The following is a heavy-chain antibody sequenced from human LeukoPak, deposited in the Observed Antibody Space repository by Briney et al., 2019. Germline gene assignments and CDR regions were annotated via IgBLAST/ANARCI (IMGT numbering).Heavy chain of an antibody. CDR1: GLAFNIYA. Sequence: GGSLRLSCAASGLAFNIYAMSWVRQAPGKGLEWVSSISGSGGSTYHADSVKGRFTISRDNSKNTLYLQMNSLRAEDTAVYYCARDFPLDYWGQGTLVTVSS. V-gene: IGHV3-23*01. CDR3: ARDFPLDY. J-gene: IGHJ4*02. CDR2: ISGSGGST.